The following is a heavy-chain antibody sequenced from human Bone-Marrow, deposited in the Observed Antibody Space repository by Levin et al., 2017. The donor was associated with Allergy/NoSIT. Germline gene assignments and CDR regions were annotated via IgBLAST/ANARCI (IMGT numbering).Heavy chain of an antibody. V-gene: IGHV4-34*01. CDR2: INHSGST. CDR3: ARGLRWLGVNFDY. D-gene: IGHD6-19*01. CDR1: GGSFSGYY. Sequence: SQTLSLTCAVYGGSFSGYYWSWIRQPPGKGLEWIGEINHSGSTNYNPSLKSRVTISVDTSKNQFSLKLSSVTAADTAVYYCARGLRWLGVNFDYWGQGTLVTVSS. J-gene: IGHJ4*02.